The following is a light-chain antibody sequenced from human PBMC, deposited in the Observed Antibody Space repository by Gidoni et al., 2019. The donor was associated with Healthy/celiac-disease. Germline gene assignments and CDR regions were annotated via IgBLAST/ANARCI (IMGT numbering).Light chain of an antibody. J-gene: IGLJ1*01. V-gene: IGLV1-40*01. CDR3: QSYDSSLSAPYV. Sequence: QSVLTQPPSVSGAPGQRVTISCTGSSSNIGAGYDVHWYQQLPGTAPKLHIYGNSNRTSGVPDRFSGSKSGTSASLAITGIQAEDEADYYCQSYDSSLSAPYVFGTGTKVTVL. CDR1: SSNIGAGYD. CDR2: GNS.